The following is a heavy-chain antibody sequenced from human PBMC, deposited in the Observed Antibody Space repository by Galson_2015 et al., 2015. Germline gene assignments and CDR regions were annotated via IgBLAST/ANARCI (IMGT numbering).Heavy chain of an antibody. CDR3: ARSSWYYFDY. D-gene: IGHD6-13*01. J-gene: IGHJ4*02. CDR2: VRGSAGTT. Sequence: SLRLSCAASGFTFSTSAMSWIRQAPGKGLEWVSGVRGSAGTTHYADSVKGRFTISRDNSKNTLYLQMNSLRGEDTAVYYCARSSWYYFDYWGQGTLVTVSS. CDR1: GFTFSTSA. V-gene: IGHV3-23*01.